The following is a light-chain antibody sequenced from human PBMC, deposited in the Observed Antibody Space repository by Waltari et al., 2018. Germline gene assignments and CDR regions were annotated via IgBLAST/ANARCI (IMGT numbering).Light chain of an antibody. CDR2: GKN. CDR1: ILRTYY. J-gene: IGLJ2*01. Sequence: SSDLTQDPAVSVALGQTVRITCQGDILRTYYGNWCRQKPGQPPELVIYGKNNRPSGIPDLFSASGSGNTASLIITGAQAEDEADYYCSSRELSGHVVFGGGTRLTVL. CDR3: SSRELSGHVV. V-gene: IGLV3-19*01.